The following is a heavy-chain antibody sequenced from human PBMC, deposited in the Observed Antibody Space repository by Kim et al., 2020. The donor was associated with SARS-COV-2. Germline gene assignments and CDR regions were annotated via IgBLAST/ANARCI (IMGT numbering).Heavy chain of an antibody. Sequence: ASVKVSCKASGYTFTSYGISWVRQAPGQGLEWMGWISAYNGNTNYAQKLQGRVTMTTDTSTSTAYMELRSLRSDDTAVYYCARDLGVVVPAATRDAFDIWGQGTMVTVSS. CDR2: ISAYNGNT. D-gene: IGHD2-2*01. CDR3: ARDLGVVVPAATRDAFDI. V-gene: IGHV1-18*01. J-gene: IGHJ3*02. CDR1: GYTFTSYG.